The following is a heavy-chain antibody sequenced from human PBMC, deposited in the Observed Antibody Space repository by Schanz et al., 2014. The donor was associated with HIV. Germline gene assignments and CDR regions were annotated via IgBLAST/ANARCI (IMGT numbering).Heavy chain of an antibody. CDR1: GYSFTGFF. D-gene: IGHD6-19*01. J-gene: IGHJ6*02. V-gene: IGHV1-2*02. CDR2: INPNRGGT. CDR3: ARAPPREQWLIGYYGMDV. Sequence: QVQLVQSGVEVKKPGASVKVSCKASGYSFTGFFLHWVRQAPGQGLEWMGWINPNRGGTNYAQKYLGRVTMTRDTSISTAHIELSSLTSDDTAVYYCARAPPREQWLIGYYGMDVWGQGTTVTVSS.